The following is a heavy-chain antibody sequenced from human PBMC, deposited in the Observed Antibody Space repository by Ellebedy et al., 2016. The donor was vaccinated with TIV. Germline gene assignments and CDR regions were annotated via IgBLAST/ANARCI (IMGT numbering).Heavy chain of an antibody. V-gene: IGHV3-23*01. CDR2: IGGSGGST. Sequence: PGGSLRLSCAASGFAVSSNYMTWVRQAPGKGLEWVSAIGGSGGSTYYADSVKGRFTISRDNSNNTLYLQMNSLRAEDTAVYYCAKSPYWGQGTLVTVSS. CDR1: GFAVSSNY. CDR3: AKSPY. J-gene: IGHJ4*02.